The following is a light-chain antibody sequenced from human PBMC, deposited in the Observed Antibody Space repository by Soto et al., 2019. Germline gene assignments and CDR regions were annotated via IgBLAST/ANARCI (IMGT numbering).Light chain of an antibody. V-gene: IGKV3-20*01. Sequence: EIVLTQSPGTLSLCPGERGTLSCRASQSVSNNYLTWYQQKPGKAPRLLIYGASNRATGIPDRLSGSGSGTVFTLTIRRLEPEDFAVYYCQQYGSSGTFGQGTKVDIK. CDR2: GAS. CDR1: QSVSNNY. CDR3: QQYGSSGT. J-gene: IGKJ1*01.